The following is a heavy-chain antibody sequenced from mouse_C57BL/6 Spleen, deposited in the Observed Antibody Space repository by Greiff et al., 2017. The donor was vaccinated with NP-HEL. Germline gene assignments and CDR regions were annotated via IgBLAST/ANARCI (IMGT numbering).Heavy chain of an antibody. Sequence: VQLQQSGPELVKPGASVKISCKASGYTFTDYYMNWVKQSHGKSLEWIGDINPNNGGTSYNQKFKGKATLTVDKSSSTAYMELRSLTSEDSAVYYCAREAHYYGSSYVGYWGQGTLVTVSA. CDR2: INPNNGGT. J-gene: IGHJ3*01. D-gene: IGHD1-1*01. V-gene: IGHV1-26*01. CDR1: GYTFTDYY. CDR3: AREAHYYGSSYVGY.